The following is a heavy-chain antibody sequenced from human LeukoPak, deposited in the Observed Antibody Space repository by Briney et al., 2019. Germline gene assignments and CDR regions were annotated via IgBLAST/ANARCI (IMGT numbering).Heavy chain of an antibody. D-gene: IGHD6-13*01. V-gene: IGHV1-46*01. CDR2: IDPRGGST. J-gene: IGHJ5*02. Sequence: VASVKVSCKASGYTFTNYYMHWVRQAPGQGLEWMGVIDPRGGSTTYAQKVQGRFTMTRDTSTSTVYMELRSLNSEDTAVYYCARSLSSWYCFDPWGQGTLVTVSS. CDR3: ARSLSSWYCFDP. CDR1: GYTFTNYY.